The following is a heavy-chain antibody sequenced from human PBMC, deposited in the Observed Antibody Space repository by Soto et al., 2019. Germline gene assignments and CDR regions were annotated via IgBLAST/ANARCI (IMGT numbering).Heavy chain of an antibody. CDR2: IKSKTDGGTT. J-gene: IGHJ6*03. D-gene: IGHD3-3*01. Sequence: GESLKISCAASGFTFSNAWMSWVRQAPGKGLEWVGRIKSKTDGGTTDYAAPVKGRFTISRDDSKNTLYLQMNSLKTEDTAVYYCTTCGRDDFWSGYYNYYYYMDVWGKGTTVTVSS. CDR1: GFTFSNAW. CDR3: TTCGRDDFWSGYYNYYYYMDV. V-gene: IGHV3-15*01.